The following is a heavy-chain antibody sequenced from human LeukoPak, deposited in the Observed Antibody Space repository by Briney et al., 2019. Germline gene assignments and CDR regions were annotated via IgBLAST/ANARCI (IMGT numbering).Heavy chain of an antibody. Sequence: GASVKVSCKACGYTFTSYDIKWVRQATGQGLEWMGWMNPNSGNTGYAQKFQGRVTMTRNTSISTAYMELSSLRSEDTAVYYCARVGGLRLLDLNYWGQGTLVTVSS. V-gene: IGHV1-8*01. D-gene: IGHD1-7*01. CDR3: ARVGGLRLLDLNY. CDR2: MNPNSGNT. J-gene: IGHJ4*02. CDR1: GYTFTSYD.